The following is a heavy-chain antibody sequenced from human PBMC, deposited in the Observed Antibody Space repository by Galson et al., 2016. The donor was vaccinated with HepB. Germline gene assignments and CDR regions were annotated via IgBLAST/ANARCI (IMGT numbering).Heavy chain of an antibody. V-gene: IGHV3-23*01. Sequence: SLRLSCAVSGFSFNNHAMNWVRQAPGKGPEWVSGISGKGATNYADSVKGRFTISRDNSDNTLYLQMNSLRAEDTAGYYCAKSLIPHSFFGNYFDYWGQGKLVTVSS. CDR2: ISGKGAT. CDR3: AKSLIPHSFFGNYFDY. D-gene: IGHD3-3*01. CDR1: GFSFNNHA. J-gene: IGHJ4*02.